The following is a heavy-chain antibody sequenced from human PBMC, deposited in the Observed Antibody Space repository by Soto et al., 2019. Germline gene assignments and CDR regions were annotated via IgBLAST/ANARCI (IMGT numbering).Heavy chain of an antibody. J-gene: IGHJ3*02. Sequence: EVQLLESGGGLVQPGGSLRLSCAASGFTFSSYAMSWVRQAPGKGLEWVSAISGSGGSTYYADSVKGRFTISRDNSKNTLYLQMNSLRAEDTAVYYCAKYRREMATYPGVFDIWGQGTMVTVSS. V-gene: IGHV3-23*01. CDR1: GFTFSSYA. D-gene: IGHD5-12*01. CDR3: AKYRREMATYPGVFDI. CDR2: ISGSGGST.